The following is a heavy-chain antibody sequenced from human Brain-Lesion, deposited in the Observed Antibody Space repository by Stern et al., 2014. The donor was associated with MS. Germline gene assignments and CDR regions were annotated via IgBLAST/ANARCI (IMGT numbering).Heavy chain of an antibody. Sequence: QVQLVQSGAEVKKPGASVKVSCKTSGYIFTGYSIHWVRQAPGQGLEWMAWINPNPGGPKYAQKFQGQVTMTRDRSISKASVERSSLTSDDTAVYYCARDQRGITIFGVVTDYYYLGMDVWGQGTTVTVSS. J-gene: IGHJ6*02. CDR3: ARDQRGITIFGVVTDYYYLGMDV. CDR1: GYIFTGYS. V-gene: IGHV1-2*02. D-gene: IGHD3-3*01. CDR2: INPNPGGP.